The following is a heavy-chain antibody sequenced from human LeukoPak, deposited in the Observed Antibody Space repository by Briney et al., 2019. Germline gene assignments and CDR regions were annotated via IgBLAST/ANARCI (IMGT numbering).Heavy chain of an antibody. CDR1: GCTFSSYA. J-gene: IGHJ5*02. Sequence: SVKVSRKASGCTFSSYAFRWVRQAPGQGLEWMGRIIPALEISHYAQKFQGRVTTTANISTSAAYMELSSLRSEDTAVYYCATSGYRSSWYSTRREDWFDPWGQGTLVTVSS. D-gene: IGHD6-13*01. CDR2: IIPALEIS. CDR3: ATSGYRSSWYSTRREDWFDP. V-gene: IGHV1-69*04.